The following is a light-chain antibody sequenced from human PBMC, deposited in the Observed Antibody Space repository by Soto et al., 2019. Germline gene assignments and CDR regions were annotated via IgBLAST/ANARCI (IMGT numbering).Light chain of an antibody. V-gene: IGKV3-20*01. J-gene: IGKJ2*01. CDR1: QSVSSKY. Sequence: EIVLTQSPGTLSLSPGERATLSCRASQSVSSKYLAWYQQKPGQAPRVLIYGTSIRASGVPERFSGGGSGTDFTLTITRLEPEDFAMYYCQQYSTLPHTFGQGTNLEVK. CDR2: GTS. CDR3: QQYSTLPHT.